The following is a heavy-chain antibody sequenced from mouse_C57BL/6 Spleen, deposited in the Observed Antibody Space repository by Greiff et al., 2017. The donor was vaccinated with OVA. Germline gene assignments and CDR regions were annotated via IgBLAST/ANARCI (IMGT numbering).Heavy chain of an antibody. J-gene: IGHJ2*01. CDR2: ISYDGSN. CDR3: AGGNGYYFDY. D-gene: IGHD2-2*01. Sequence: EVQLQESGPGLVKPSQSLSLTCSVTGYSITSGYYWNWIRQFPGNKLEWMGYISYDGSNNYNPSLKNRISITRDTSKNQFFLKLNSVTTEDTATYYCAGGNGYYFDYWGQGTTLTVSS. V-gene: IGHV3-6*01. CDR1: GYSITSGYY.